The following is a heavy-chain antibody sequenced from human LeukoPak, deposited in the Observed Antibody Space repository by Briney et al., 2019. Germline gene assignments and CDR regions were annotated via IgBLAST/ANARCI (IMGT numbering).Heavy chain of an antibody. CDR3: ARGPRGWYATDF. CDR2: VHFDGSST. CDR1: GFIISNYL. Sequence: PGGSLRLSCTGSGFIISNYLMHWVRQAPGKGLVWVSRVHFDGSSTTYADSVKGRFTISRDNAKNTVYLQMNSLRAEDTAVYYCARGPRGWYATDFWGQGTLVTVSS. V-gene: IGHV3-74*03. J-gene: IGHJ4*02. D-gene: IGHD6-19*01.